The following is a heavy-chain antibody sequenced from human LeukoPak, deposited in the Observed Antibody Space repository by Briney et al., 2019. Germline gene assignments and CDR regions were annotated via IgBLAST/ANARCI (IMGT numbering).Heavy chain of an antibody. CDR2: IWYDGSNK. J-gene: IGHJ4*02. CDR1: GFTFSSYG. Sequence: PGGSLRLSCAASGFTFSSYGMHWVRQAPGKGLEWVAVIWYDGSNKYYADSVKGRFTISRDNSKNTLYLQMNSLRAEDTAVYYCARADGYYDSSGYVDYWGQGTLVTVSS. CDR3: ARADGYYDSSGYVDY. V-gene: IGHV3-33*01. D-gene: IGHD3-22*01.